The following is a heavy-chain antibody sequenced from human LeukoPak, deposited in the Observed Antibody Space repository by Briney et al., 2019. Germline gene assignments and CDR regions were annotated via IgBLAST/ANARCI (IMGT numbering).Heavy chain of an antibody. D-gene: IGHD5-24*01. CDR3: ASAVEMATIVYDAFDI. J-gene: IGHJ3*02. V-gene: IGHV5-51*01. CDR2: IYPGDSDT. CDR1: GYSFTSYW. Sequence: GESLKISCKGSGYSFTSYWISWVRQMPGKGLEWMGIIYPGDSDTRYSPSFQGQVTISADKSISTAYLQWSSLKASDTAMYYCASAVEMATIVYDAFDIWGQGTMVTVSS.